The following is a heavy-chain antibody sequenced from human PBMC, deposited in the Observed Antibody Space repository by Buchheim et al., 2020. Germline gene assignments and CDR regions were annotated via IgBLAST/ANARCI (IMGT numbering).Heavy chain of an antibody. CDR2: IYYSVST. V-gene: IGHV4-59*08. J-gene: IGHJ4*02. Sequence: QVQLQESGPGLVKPSETLSLTCTVSGGSISSYYWSWIRQPPGKGLEWIGYIYYSVSTNYNPSLKSRVTISVDTSKNQFSLKLSSVTAADTAVYYCASISTGLDYWGQGTL. CDR1: GGSISSYY. CDR3: ASISTGLDY.